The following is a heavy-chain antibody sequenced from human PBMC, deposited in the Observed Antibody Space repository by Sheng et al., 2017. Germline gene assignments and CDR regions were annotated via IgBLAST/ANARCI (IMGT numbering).Heavy chain of an antibody. J-gene: IGHJ6*01. Sequence: QVQLQQWGAGLLKPSETLSLTCAVYGGSFSGYYWSWIRQPPGKGLEWIGEINHSGSTNYNPSLKSRVTISVDTSKNQFSLKLSSVTAADTAVYYCARGCRIRDYYYYYVVTSWATDDGRPSP. V-gene: IGHV4-34*01. CDR2: INHSGST. CDR1: GGSFSGYY. D-gene: IGHD2-15*01. CDR3: ARGCRIRDYYYYYVVTS.